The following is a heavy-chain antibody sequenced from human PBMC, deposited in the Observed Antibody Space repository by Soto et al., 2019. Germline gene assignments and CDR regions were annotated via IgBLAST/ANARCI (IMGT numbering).Heavy chain of an antibody. D-gene: IGHD6-13*01. CDR3: ARGGPAAGFDL. CDR2: MKPSTGDS. CDR1: GYTFITND. V-gene: IGHV1-8*01. Sequence: QVQLVQSGAEVKKPGASVKVSCKASGYTFITNDINWVRQASGQGLEWMGWMKPSTGDSGSDPDFQGRITMTRGIATSTAYMELGRLKFEDAAVYYCARGGPAAGFDLWGQGSLVTVSS. J-gene: IGHJ5*02.